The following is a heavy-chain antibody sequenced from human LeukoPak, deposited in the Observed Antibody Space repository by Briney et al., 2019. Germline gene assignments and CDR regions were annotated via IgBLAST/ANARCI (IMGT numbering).Heavy chain of an antibody. D-gene: IGHD2-15*01. Sequence: ASVKVSCEAFGFTFTTYDINWVRQATGQGLERMGWMNPNSVNTAYAQKFQGRVTMTRNTSISTPYMELSSLRSEDTAVYYCARKRDGGSPLGYGGQGTLVTVS. J-gene: IGHJ4*02. V-gene: IGHV1-8*01. CDR2: MNPNSVNT. CDR1: GFTFTTYD. CDR3: ARKRDGGSPLGY.